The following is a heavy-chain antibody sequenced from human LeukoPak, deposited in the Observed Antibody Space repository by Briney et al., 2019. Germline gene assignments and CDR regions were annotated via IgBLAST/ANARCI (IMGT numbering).Heavy chain of an antibody. Sequence: TGGSLRLSCAASGFTFSSYSMNWVRQAPGKGLEWVSSISSSSSYIYYADSVKGRFTISRDNAKNSLYLQMNSLRAEDTAVYYCAREEIQLWPGDYWGQGTLVTVSS. CDR3: AREEIQLWPGDY. J-gene: IGHJ4*02. CDR1: GFTFSSYS. V-gene: IGHV3-21*01. D-gene: IGHD5-18*01. CDR2: ISSSSSYI.